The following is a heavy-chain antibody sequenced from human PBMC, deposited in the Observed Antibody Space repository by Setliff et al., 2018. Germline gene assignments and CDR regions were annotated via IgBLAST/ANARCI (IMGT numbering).Heavy chain of an antibody. CDR3: ARRSPAYYSDSSGYFYDTSPYMDV. CDR2: IHHSGST. Sequence: SETLSLTCTVSDGSISTYYWSWIRQPPGKRLEWIGFIHHSGSTHYNPSPKSRVTISVDTSKNQFSLKLSSVTAADTAVYYCARRSPAYYSDSSGYFYDTSPYMDVWGKGTTVTVSS. J-gene: IGHJ6*03. D-gene: IGHD3-22*01. V-gene: IGHV4-59*08. CDR1: DGSISTYY.